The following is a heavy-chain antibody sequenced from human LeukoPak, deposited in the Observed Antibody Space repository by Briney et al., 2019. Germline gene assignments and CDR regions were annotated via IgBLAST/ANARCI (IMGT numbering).Heavy chain of an antibody. CDR1: GYTFTSYG. CDR3: ARPDYGCNRGSFDI. CDR2: INGYNVNT. J-gene: IGHJ3*02. V-gene: IGHV1-18*01. D-gene: IGHD4-23*01. Sequence: GASVKVSCKASGYTFTSYGIIWVRQAPGQGLEWMGWINGYNVNTNYTQKLQGRVTMTTDTSTSTAYMELRSLRSDDTAVYYCARPDYGCNRGSFDIWGQGTMVTVSS.